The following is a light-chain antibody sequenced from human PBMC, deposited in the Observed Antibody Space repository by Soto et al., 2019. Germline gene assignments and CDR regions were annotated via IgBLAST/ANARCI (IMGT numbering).Light chain of an antibody. CDR2: EVI. Sequence: QSALTQPASVSGSPGQSITTACTATNSDVNYVSWHQQHPGKAPKLMIYEVINRSSGVSARFSGSKSGNTASLTISGLQAEDEAEYFCFSFTTTSTHVFGTGTKVTVL. CDR3: FSFTTTSTHV. V-gene: IGLV2-14*01. CDR1: NSDVNY. J-gene: IGLJ1*01.